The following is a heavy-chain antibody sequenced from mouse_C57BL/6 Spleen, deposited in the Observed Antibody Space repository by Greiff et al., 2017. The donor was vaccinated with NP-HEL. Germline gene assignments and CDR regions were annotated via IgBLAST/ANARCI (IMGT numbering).Heavy chain of an antibody. CDR1: GYAFSSYW. Sequence: QVQLQQSGAELVKPGASVKISCKASGYAFSSYWMNWVKQRPGKGLEWIGQIYPGDGDTNYNGKFKGKATLTADKSSSTAYMQLSSLTSEDSAVYFCARSGTAQATAWFAYWGKGTLVTVSA. V-gene: IGHV1-80*01. J-gene: IGHJ3*01. CDR2: IYPGDGDT. D-gene: IGHD3-2*02. CDR3: ARSGTAQATAWFAY.